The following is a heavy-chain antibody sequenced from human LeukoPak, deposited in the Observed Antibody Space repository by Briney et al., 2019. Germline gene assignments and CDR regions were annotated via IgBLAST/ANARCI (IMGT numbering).Heavy chain of an antibody. J-gene: IGHJ4*02. CDR3: ARARGSTYYYGSGSYSVYFDY. Sequence: SETLSLTCTVSGGSISSSSYYWGWIRQPPGKGLEWIGSIYYSGSTYYNPSLKSRVTISVDTSKNQFSLKLSSVIAADTAVYYCARARGSTYYYGSGSYSVYFDYWGQGTLVTVSS. D-gene: IGHD3-10*01. CDR2: IYYSGST. V-gene: IGHV4-39*07. CDR1: GGSISSSSYY.